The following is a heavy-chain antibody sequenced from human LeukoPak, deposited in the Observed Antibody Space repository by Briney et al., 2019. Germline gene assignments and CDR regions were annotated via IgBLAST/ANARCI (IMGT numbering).Heavy chain of an antibody. J-gene: IGHJ4*02. Sequence: GGSLRLSCAASGFTFSDYYMSWIRQAPGKGLEWISYISSSGDTIFYADSVKGRFTISRDNAKNSLYLQMNSLGVGDTAVYYCARTYNYDSSAYRHTDYWGQGTLVTVSS. CDR3: ARTYNYDSSAYRHTDY. D-gene: IGHD3-22*01. CDR2: ISSSGDTI. CDR1: GFTFSDYY. V-gene: IGHV3-11*04.